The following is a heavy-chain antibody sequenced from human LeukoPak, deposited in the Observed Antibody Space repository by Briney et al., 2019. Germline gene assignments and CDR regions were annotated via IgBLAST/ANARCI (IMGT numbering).Heavy chain of an antibody. CDR2: ISYDGSNK. D-gene: IGHD2-15*01. CDR3: ASVLPRYCSGGSCLAFDY. V-gene: IGHV3-30-3*01. J-gene: IGHJ4*02. Sequence: PGRSLRLSCAASGFTFSSYAMHWVRQAPGKGLEWVAVISYDGSNKYYADSVKGRFTIPRDNSKNTLYLQMNSLRAEDTAVYYCASVLPRYCSGGSCLAFDYWGQGTLVTVSS. CDR1: GFTFSSYA.